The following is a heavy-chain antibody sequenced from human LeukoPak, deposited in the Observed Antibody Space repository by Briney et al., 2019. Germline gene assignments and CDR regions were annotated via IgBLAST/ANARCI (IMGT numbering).Heavy chain of an antibody. J-gene: IGHJ5*02. CDR3: AKDGPYYYGSGSSRWFDP. Sequence: QPGRSLRLSCAASGFTFSSYGMHWVRQAPGKGLEWVAVISYGGSNKYYADSVKGRFTISRDNSKNTLYLQMNSLRAEDTAVYYCAKDGPYYYGSGSSRWFDPWGQGTLVTVSS. V-gene: IGHV3-30*18. D-gene: IGHD3-10*01. CDR2: ISYGGSNK. CDR1: GFTFSSYG.